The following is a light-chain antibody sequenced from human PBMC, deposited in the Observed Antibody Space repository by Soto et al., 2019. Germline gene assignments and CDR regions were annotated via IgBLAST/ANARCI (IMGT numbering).Light chain of an antibody. CDR3: MQGSHWPLT. CDR2: QVS. J-gene: IGKJ4*01. CDR1: QSLVNSDGNTY. V-gene: IGKV2-30*01. Sequence: DVVMTQSPLSLHVTLGQPASVSCKSSQSLVNSDGNTYLSWFQQRPGQSPRRLIYQVSNRDSGVPDRFSGSGAGTDFTLKISRVEAEDVGVYFCMQGSHWPLTFGGGTKVEIK.